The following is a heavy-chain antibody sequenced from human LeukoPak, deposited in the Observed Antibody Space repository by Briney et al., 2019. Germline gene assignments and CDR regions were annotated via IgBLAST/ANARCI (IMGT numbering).Heavy chain of an antibody. J-gene: IGHJ4*02. CDR3: ARGPKWSGSYYYFDY. CDR1: GYTFPSYD. D-gene: IGHD1-26*01. Sequence: GASVKVSCKTSGYTFPSYDINWVRQATGQGLEWMGWMNPNSGNTGYAQKFQGRVTITRNTSITTAYMELRSLRSEDTAVYYCARGPKWSGSYYYFDYWGQGTLVTVSS. V-gene: IGHV1-8*01. CDR2: MNPNSGNT.